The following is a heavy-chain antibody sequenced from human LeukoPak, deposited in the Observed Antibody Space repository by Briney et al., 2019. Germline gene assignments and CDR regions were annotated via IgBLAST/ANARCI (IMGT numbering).Heavy chain of an antibody. CDR2: ISYTWST. Sequence: SETLSLTCTVSGGSISSFYWSWIRLPPGKGLEWIGYISYTWSTNYHPSFKSRVTMSIDTSKNQFSLNLTSVTAADTAVYYCARVLVVRGLKSFDYWGQGTLVTVSS. V-gene: IGHV4-59*01. CDR3: ARVLVVRGLKSFDY. CDR1: GGSISSFY. J-gene: IGHJ4*02. D-gene: IGHD3-10*01.